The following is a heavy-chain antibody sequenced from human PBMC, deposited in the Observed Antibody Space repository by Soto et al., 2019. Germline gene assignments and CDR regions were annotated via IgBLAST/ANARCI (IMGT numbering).Heavy chain of an antibody. Sequence: EVQLVESGGNLVQPGGSLRLSCAASGFTFSDHYMDWVRQAPGKGLEWVARSRNKANSYTTEYAASVKGRFTISRDNSQNSLSLQMNSLKSEDTAVYYCTRSSGTYRYFDLWGRGTLVTVSS. CDR2: SRNKANSYTT. CDR3: TRSSGTYRYFDL. CDR1: GFTFSDHY. V-gene: IGHV3-72*01. J-gene: IGHJ2*01. D-gene: IGHD1-26*01.